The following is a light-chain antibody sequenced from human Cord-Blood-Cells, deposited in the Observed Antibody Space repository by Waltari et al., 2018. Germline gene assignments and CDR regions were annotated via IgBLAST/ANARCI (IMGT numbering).Light chain of an antibody. CDR3: QQYKNWWT. CDR2: GAS. Sequence: IVMTQSPASLSVSTGERATRSCRASQSVSSNLAWYQQKPGQAPRLLIYGASTRATGIPARFSGSGSGTEFTLTISSLQSEDFAVYYCQQYKNWWTFGQGTKVEIK. V-gene: IGKV3-15*01. J-gene: IGKJ1*01. CDR1: QSVSSN.